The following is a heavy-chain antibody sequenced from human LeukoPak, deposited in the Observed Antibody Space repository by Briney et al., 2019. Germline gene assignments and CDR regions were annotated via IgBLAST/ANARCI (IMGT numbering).Heavy chain of an antibody. V-gene: IGHV4-34*01. J-gene: IGHJ5*02. CDR1: GGSFSGYY. CDR3: ARARMVRGVRFDP. D-gene: IGHD3-10*01. Sequence: PSETLSLTCAVYGGSFSGYYWSWIRQPPGKGLEWIGEINHNGSTNYNPSLKSRVTISVDTSKNQFSLKLSSVTAADTAVYYCARARMVRGVRFDPWGQGTLVTVSS. CDR2: INHNGST.